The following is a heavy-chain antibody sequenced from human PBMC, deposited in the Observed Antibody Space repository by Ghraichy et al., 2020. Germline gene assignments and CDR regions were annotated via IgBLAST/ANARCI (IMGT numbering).Heavy chain of an antibody. CDR1: GFTFSSYA. V-gene: IGHV3-23*01. Sequence: GGSLRLSCAASGFTFSSYAMSWVRQAPGKGLEWVSAISGSGGSTYYADSVKGRFTISRDNSKNTLYLQMNSLRAEDTAVYYCAKDREYSSSWGGLFDYWGQGTLVTVSS. CDR2: ISGSGGST. CDR3: AKDREYSSSWGGLFDY. D-gene: IGHD6-13*01. J-gene: IGHJ4*02.